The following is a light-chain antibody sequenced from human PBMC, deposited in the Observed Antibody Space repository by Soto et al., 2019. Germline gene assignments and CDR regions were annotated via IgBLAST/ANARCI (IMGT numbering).Light chain of an antibody. Sequence: QSVLTQPPSVSAAPGQKVAISCSGSSSNIGNNYVSWYQQLPGTAPKLLIYDNNKRPSGIPDRFSGSKSGTSATLVIAGLHTGDEADYYCGAWDTTLSDVLFGGGTKLTVL. CDR3: GAWDTTLSDVL. J-gene: IGLJ2*01. CDR1: SSNIGNNY. CDR2: DNN. V-gene: IGLV1-51*01.